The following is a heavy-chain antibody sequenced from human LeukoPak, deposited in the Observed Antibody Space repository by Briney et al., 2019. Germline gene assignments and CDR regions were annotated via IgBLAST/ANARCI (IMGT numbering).Heavy chain of an antibody. J-gene: IGHJ6*03. Sequence: PGGSLRLSCAASGFTFSNYNMNWVRQALGKATEWVSSITSSGTYIFYADSVKGRFTISRDNAKNSLYLQMDSLGPEDTAVYYCARDPYSGNYGNDYYYYMDVWGKGTTVTISS. D-gene: IGHD1-26*01. CDR3: ARDPYSGNYGNDYYYYMDV. CDR1: GFTFSNYN. V-gene: IGHV3-21*01. CDR2: ITSSGTYI.